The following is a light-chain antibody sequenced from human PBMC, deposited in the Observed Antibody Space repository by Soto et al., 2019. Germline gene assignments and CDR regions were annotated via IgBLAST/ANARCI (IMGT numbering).Light chain of an antibody. CDR2: WAS. J-gene: IGKJ3*01. V-gene: IGKV4-1*01. CDR1: QSVLYSSNNKNY. CDR3: QQYYSTPLT. Sequence: DIVMTQSPDSLAVSLGERATINCKSSQSVLYSSNNKNYLAWYQQKPGQPPKLLIYWASTRESGVPDRFSGSGSGTDFTLTISSLQAEDVAVYYYQQYYSTPLTFGPGTKVDIK.